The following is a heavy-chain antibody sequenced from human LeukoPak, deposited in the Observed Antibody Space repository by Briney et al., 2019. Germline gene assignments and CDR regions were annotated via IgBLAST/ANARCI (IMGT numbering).Heavy chain of an antibody. Sequence: PSETLSLTCTVSGASISNYYWSWIRQPAGKGLEWIGRIHGSGITNYNPSHKSRVTMSVDTSKNLFSLRLSSVTAAYTAMYYCARPREYNTNSYYFDYWGQGILVTVSS. D-gene: IGHD1-14*01. CDR1: GASISNYY. V-gene: IGHV4-4*07. J-gene: IGHJ4*02. CDR3: ARPREYNTNSYYFDY. CDR2: IHGSGIT.